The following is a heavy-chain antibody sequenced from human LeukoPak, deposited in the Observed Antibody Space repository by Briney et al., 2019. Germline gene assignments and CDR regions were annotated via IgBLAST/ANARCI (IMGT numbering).Heavy chain of an antibody. CDR2: INPNSGGT. Sequence: ASVKVSCKASGYTFTGYYIHWVRQAPGQGLEWMGWINPNSGGTNYAQKFQGRVTMTRDTSISTAYMELSRLRSDDTAVYYCAITMIQGSPDAFDIWVQGTMVTVSS. J-gene: IGHJ3*02. V-gene: IGHV1-2*02. D-gene: IGHD3-22*01. CDR1: GYTFTGYY. CDR3: AITMIQGSPDAFDI.